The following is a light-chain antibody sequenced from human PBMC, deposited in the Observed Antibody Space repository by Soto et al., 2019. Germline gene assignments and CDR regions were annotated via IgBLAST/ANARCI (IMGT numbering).Light chain of an antibody. CDR1: QSISSY. V-gene: IGKV1-39*01. CDR3: QQSFSAPPWT. J-gene: IGKJ1*01. Sequence: DLQMTQSPSSLSASVGDRVTITCRASQSISSYLNWYQQKPGQAPKLLIYAESSLQSGVPSRVSGTGSGSETEFTLTISYLQPEDFATYHCQQSFSAPPWTFGQGTKVEIK. CDR2: AES.